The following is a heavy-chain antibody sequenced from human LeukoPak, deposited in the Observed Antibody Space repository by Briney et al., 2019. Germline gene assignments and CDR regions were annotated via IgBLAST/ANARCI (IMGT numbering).Heavy chain of an antibody. D-gene: IGHD3-16*01. V-gene: IGHV3-23*01. CDR3: GRDPNGDYVGAFEF. Sequence: GGSLRLFFVGSGFTLSRYGLIGVSQPPGKGKEWVSGTHGNGETTYYGDSVKGRFTISRDNSKSTLYLQMNSLRVEDTAEYFCGRDPNGDYVGAFEFWGQGTKVAVSS. J-gene: IGHJ3*01. CDR2: THGNGETT. CDR1: GFTLSRYG.